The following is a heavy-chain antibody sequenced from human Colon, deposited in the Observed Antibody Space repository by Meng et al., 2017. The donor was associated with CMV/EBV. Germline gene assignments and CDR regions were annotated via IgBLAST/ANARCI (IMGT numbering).Heavy chain of an antibody. J-gene: IGHJ6*02. Sequence: GGSLRLSCAASGFTFNIYDMNWVRQAPGKGLEWVSYISRSGSTIFYADSVKGRFTISRDNAKNSLYLQMNSLRVEDTADYYCARAPIWAYYGVDVWGQGTTGT. V-gene: IGHV3-48*03. CDR3: ARAPIWAYYGVDV. CDR2: ISRSGSTI. CDR1: GFTFNIYD. D-gene: IGHD3-16*01.